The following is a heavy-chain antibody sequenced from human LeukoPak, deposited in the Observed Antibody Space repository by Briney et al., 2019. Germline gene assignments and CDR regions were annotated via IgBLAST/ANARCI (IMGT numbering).Heavy chain of an antibody. J-gene: IGHJ4*02. Sequence: ETLSLTCTVSGGSISSYYWSWIRQPPGKGLEWIGYIYYSGSTNYNPSLKSRVTISVDTSKNQFSLKLSSVTAADTAVYYCARATYDYGGIFDYWGQGTLVTVSS. CDR1: GGSISSYY. D-gene: IGHD4-23*01. V-gene: IGHV4-59*01. CDR3: ARATYDYGGIFDY. CDR2: IYYSGST.